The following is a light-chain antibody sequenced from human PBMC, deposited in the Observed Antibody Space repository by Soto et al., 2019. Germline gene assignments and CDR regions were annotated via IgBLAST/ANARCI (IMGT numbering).Light chain of an antibody. V-gene: IGKV3-15*01. CDR2: GAS. Sequence: EIVMTQSPATLSVSPVERATLSCMASQTVTSNYLAWYQQKPGQAPRLLIYGASTRATGIPARFSGSGSGTEFTLTISSLQSEDFAVYYCQQYNNWPQTFGQGTKVE. CDR3: QQYNNWPQT. J-gene: IGKJ1*01. CDR1: QTVTSN.